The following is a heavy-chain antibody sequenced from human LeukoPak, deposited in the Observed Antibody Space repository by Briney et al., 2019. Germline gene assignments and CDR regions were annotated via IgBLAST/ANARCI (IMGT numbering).Heavy chain of an antibody. Sequence: GGSLRLSCAASGFTFSSYSMHWVRQAPGKGLEWVAVISHDGSNKYYADSVKGRFTISRDNSKNTLHLQVNSLRAEDTAVYYCARDFSGVVISSLDYWGQGTLVTVSS. J-gene: IGHJ4*02. V-gene: IGHV3-30-3*01. CDR1: GFTFSSYS. CDR3: ARDFSGVVISSLDY. CDR2: ISHDGSNK. D-gene: IGHD3-3*01.